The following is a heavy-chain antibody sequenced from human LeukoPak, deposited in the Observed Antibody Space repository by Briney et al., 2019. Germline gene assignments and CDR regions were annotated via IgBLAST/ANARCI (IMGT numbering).Heavy chain of an antibody. Sequence: SETLPLTCAVYGGSFSGYYWSWIRQPPGKGLEWIGEINHSGSTNYNPSLKSRVTISVDTSKNQFSLKLSSVTAADTAVYYCARGRCSGGSCYWHYYYMDVWGKGTTVTVSS. CDR3: ARGRCSGGSCYWHYYYMDV. CDR1: GGSFSGYY. J-gene: IGHJ6*03. D-gene: IGHD2-15*01. V-gene: IGHV4-34*01. CDR2: INHSGST.